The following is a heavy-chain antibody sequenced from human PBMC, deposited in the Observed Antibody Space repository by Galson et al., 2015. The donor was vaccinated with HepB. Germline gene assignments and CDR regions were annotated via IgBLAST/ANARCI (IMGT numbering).Heavy chain of an antibody. CDR2: IKQDGSEK. CDR1: GFTFSRFW. CDR3: ARVSYSSWSYYFYYGMDV. V-gene: IGHV3-7*01. Sequence: SLRLSCAASGFTFSRFWMSWVRQAPGKGLEWVAKIKQDGSEKYYVDSVKGRFTISRDNAKKSLYLQMNSLRAEDTAVYYCARVSYSSWSYYFYYGMDVWGQGTTVTVSS. J-gene: IGHJ6*02. D-gene: IGHD6-6*01.